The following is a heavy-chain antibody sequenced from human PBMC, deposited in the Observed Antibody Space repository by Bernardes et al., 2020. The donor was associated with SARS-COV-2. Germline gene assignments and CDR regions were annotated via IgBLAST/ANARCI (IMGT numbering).Heavy chain of an antibody. CDR2: ISYSGSA. J-gene: IGHJ4*02. D-gene: IGHD1-26*01. CDR3: ARGNSPYYFDY. V-gene: IGHV4-31*01. Sequence: SETLSLTCTVSGGSISSGDYYWTWLLQHTEKGLEWIGYISYSGSAYYNPSLKSLVTIPVDTSKNQFSLKLSSVTAADTAVYYCARGNSPYYFDYWGQGTLVVVSS. CDR1: GGSISSGDYY.